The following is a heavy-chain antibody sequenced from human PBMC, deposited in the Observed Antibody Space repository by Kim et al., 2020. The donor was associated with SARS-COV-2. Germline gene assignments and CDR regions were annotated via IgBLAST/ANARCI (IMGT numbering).Heavy chain of an antibody. J-gene: IGHJ4*01. D-gene: IGHD2-2*01. Sequence: SETLSLTCAVYGGSFSGYYWSWIRQPPGKGLEWIGEINHSGSTNYNPSLKSRVTISVDTSKNQFSLKLSSVTAADTAVYYCARGEEYCSSTSCPASVYF. CDR3: ARGEEYCSSTSCPASVYF. CDR1: GGSFSGYY. V-gene: IGHV4-34*01. CDR2: INHSGST.